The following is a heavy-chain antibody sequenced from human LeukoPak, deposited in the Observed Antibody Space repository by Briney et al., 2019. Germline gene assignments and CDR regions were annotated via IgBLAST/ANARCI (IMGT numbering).Heavy chain of an antibody. Sequence: GGSLRLSCAASGFTISGYWMHWVRQAPGKGLVWVSRISCDRNITAYADSVKGRFTISRDSAKNTLYLQMNSLRAEDTAVYYCARGRAGNYYNHNDYWGQGTLVTVSS. CDR1: GFTISGYW. CDR3: ARGRAGNYYNHNDY. CDR2: ISCDRNIT. D-gene: IGHD3-10*01. V-gene: IGHV3-74*01. J-gene: IGHJ4*01.